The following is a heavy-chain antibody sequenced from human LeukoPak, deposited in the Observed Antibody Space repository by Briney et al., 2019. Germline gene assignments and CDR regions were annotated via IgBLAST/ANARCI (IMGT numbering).Heavy chain of an antibody. D-gene: IGHD1-1*01. Sequence: PSETLSLTCAVYGGSFSGYYWSWIRQPPGKGLEWIGEINHSGSTNYNPSLKSRVTISVDTSKNQFSLKLSSVTAADTAVYYCARGRVNVYYFDYWGQGTLATVSS. V-gene: IGHV4-34*01. CDR2: INHSGST. J-gene: IGHJ4*02. CDR3: ARGRVNVYYFDY. CDR1: GGSFSGYY.